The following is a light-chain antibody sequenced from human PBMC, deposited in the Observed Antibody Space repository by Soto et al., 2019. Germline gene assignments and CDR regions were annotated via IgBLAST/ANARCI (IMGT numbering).Light chain of an antibody. V-gene: IGKV3-15*01. CDR3: QQYNNWWT. CDR1: QSVSSS. Sequence: EIGMTNSAATVSVSQRERARVSCRASQSVSSSLAWYQQKPGQAPRLLIYGSSTRATGIPARFSGSGSGTEFTLTISSLQSEDFAVYYCQQYNNWWTFGQGTKVDIK. CDR2: GSS. J-gene: IGKJ1*01.